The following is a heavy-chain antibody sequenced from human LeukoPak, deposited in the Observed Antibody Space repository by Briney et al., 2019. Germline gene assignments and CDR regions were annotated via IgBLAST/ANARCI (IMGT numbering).Heavy chain of an antibody. Sequence: SETLSLTCTVSGGSISSSSYYWVWIRQPPGKGLEWIGSIYYSGSTYYNPSLKSRITISVDTSKNQFSLKLSSVTAADTAVYYCATTYYYDSSGYPNWGQGTLVTVSS. V-gene: IGHV4-39*01. CDR2: IYYSGST. J-gene: IGHJ4*02. CDR1: GGSISSSSYY. D-gene: IGHD3-22*01. CDR3: ATTYYYDSSGYPN.